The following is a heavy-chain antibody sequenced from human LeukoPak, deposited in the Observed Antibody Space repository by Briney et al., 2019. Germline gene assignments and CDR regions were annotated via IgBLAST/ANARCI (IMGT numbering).Heavy chain of an antibody. CDR1: GCIFTGYY. CDR3: ARSDYYYYYMDV. V-gene: IGHV1-2*02. J-gene: IGHJ6*03. CDR2: INPNSGGT. Sequence: ASVKVSCKASGCIFTGYYMHWVRQAPGQGLEWMGWINPNSGGTNNAQKFQGRVTMTRDTSISTAYMELSRLRSDDTAVYYCARSDYYYYYMDVWGKGTTVTVSS.